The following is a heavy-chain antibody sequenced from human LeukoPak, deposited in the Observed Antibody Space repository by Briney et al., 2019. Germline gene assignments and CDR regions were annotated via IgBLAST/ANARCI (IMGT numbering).Heavy chain of an antibody. CDR3: ARLLRGYWYFDL. J-gene: IGHJ2*01. Sequence: SETLSLTCTVSGGSISSSSYYWGWLRQPPGTGLEWIGSIYYSGSTYYNPSLKRRVTISVDTSKNQFSLKLSSVTAADTAVYYCARLLRGYWYFDLWGRGTLVTVSS. V-gene: IGHV4-39*01. CDR1: GGSISSSSYY. CDR2: IYYSGST.